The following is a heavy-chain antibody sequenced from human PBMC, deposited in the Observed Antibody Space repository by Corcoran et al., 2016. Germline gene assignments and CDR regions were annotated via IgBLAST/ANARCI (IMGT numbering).Heavy chain of an antibody. V-gene: IGHV3-15*07. J-gene: IGHJ6*02. CDR1: GFTFSNAW. CDR2: IKSKTDGGTT. D-gene: IGHD3-16*01. CDR3: TTARRPPRWGGMDV. Sequence: EVQLVESGGGLVKPGGSLRLSCAASGFTFSNAWMNWVRQAPGKGLEWVGRIKSKTDGGTTDYAAPVKGRFTISRDDSKNTLYLQMNSLKTAETAGYYCTTARRPPRWGGMDVWGQGTTVTVSS.